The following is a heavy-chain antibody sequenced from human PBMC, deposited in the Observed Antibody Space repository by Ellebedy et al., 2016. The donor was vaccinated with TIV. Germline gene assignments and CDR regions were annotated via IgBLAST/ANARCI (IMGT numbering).Heavy chain of an antibody. D-gene: IGHD5-24*01. CDR1: GFTFNSYG. CDR3: ARDMGRWLQFLGY. J-gene: IGHJ4*02. V-gene: IGHV3-48*04. CDR2: ISSSSTSI. Sequence: GESLKISCAASGFTFNSYGMGWVRQAPGEGLEWVSYISSSSTSIYYADSVKGQFTISRDNAKNSLWLQMNSLRAEDTAVYYCARDMGRWLQFLGYWGQGTLVTVSS.